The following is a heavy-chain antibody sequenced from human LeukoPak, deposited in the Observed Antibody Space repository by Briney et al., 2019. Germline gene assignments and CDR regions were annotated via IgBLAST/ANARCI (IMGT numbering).Heavy chain of an antibody. CDR3: AKVDPATMTPGVFYYYYYMDV. D-gene: IGHD4-17*01. CDR2: ISASGFST. CDR1: GFTFSSHV. J-gene: IGHJ6*03. V-gene: IGHV3-23*01. Sequence: GGSLRLSCTASGFTFSSHVMSWVRQVPGKGLEWLSAISASGFSTFYTDSVKGRLTNSRDNSKPSVSLQMNSLRAEDTAMYYCAKVDPATMTPGVFYYYYYMDVWGKGTTVTVSS.